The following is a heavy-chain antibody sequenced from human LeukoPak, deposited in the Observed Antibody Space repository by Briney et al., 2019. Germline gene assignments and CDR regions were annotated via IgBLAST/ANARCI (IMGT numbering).Heavy chain of an antibody. Sequence: SETLSLTCAVYGGSFSGYYWSWIRQPPGKGLEWIGEINHSGSTNYNPSLKSRVTISVDTSKNQFSLKLSSVTAADTAVYYCARGAYSSGWYVRKYFDYWGQGTLVTVSS. CDR3: ARGAYSSGWYVRKYFDY. D-gene: IGHD6-19*01. CDR2: INHSGST. V-gene: IGHV4-34*01. J-gene: IGHJ4*02. CDR1: GGSFSGYY.